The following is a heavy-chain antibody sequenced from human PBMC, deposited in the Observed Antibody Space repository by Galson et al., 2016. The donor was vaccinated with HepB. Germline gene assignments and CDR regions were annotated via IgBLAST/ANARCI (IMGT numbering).Heavy chain of an antibody. D-gene: IGHD5-12*01. V-gene: IGHV3-21*04. CDR1: GFIFSTYS. Sequence: SLRLSCAASGFIFSTYSMNWVRQAPGKGLEWVSSISSGSAYRYYADSVKGRFTISRDNAKKSLYLQMNSLRTKDTAVYYCATTTFSGYYFDYWGQGTLVTLSS. CDR2: ISSGSAYR. CDR3: ATTTFSGYYFDY. J-gene: IGHJ4*02.